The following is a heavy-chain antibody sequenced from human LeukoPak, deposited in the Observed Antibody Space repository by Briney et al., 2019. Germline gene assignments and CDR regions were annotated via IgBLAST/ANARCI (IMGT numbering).Heavy chain of an antibody. CDR3: AKGDTIFGVIIIYPYYGMDV. D-gene: IGHD3-3*01. V-gene: IGHV3-23*01. CDR2: ISGSGDNP. CDR1: GFTFSNYA. J-gene: IGHJ6*02. Sequence: GGSLRLSCAPSGFTFSNYAMTWVRHAPGKGLEWVSAISGSGDNPYYADSVKGRFTISRDNSKNTLYLQMNSLRAEDTAVYYCAKGDTIFGVIIIYPYYGMDVWGQGTTVTVSS.